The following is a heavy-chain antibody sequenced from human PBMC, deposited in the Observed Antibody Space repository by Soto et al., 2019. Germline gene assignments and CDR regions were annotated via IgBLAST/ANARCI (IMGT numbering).Heavy chain of an antibody. V-gene: IGHV3-23*01. D-gene: IGHD3-22*01. CDR2: ISGSGGST. Sequence: EVQLLESGGGLVQPGGSLRLSCAASGFTFSSYAMSWVRQAPGKGLEWVSAISGSGGSTYYADSVKGRFTISRDNSMNTLYLQMNSLRAEDTAVYYCAKSDYYDSSGYSDYWGQGTLVTVSS. CDR3: AKSDYYDSSGYSDY. J-gene: IGHJ4*02. CDR1: GFTFSSYA.